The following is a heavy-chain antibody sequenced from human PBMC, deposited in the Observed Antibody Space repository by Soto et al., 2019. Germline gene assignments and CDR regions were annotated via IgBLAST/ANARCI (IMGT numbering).Heavy chain of an antibody. D-gene: IGHD6-19*01. V-gene: IGHV3-23*01. CDR3: AKANKYSNGWYDY. Sequence: GGSLRLSCAASGFTFSSYGMHWVRQAPGKGLEWVSGISYNGGNKYHADSVKGRFTISRDNSKNTLYLQMNSLRAEDTAVYYCAKANKYSNGWYDYWGPGILVTVSS. J-gene: IGHJ4*02. CDR1: GFTFSSYG. CDR2: ISYNGGNK.